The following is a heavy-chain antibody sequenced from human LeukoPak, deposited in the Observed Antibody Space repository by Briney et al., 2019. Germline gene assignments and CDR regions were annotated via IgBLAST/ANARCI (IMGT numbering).Heavy chain of an antibody. D-gene: IGHD3-22*01. CDR3: ARGRYYYDASGYYLGF. CDR1: GDSISSSSYY. Sequence: PSETLSLTCTVSGDSISSSSYYWVWIRQPPGKGLEWIGSIYYSGSTYYNPSLKSRVTISVDTSKNQFSLKLSSVTAADTAVYYCARGRYYYDASGYYLGFWGQGTLVTVSS. V-gene: IGHV4-39*07. J-gene: IGHJ4*02. CDR2: IYYSGST.